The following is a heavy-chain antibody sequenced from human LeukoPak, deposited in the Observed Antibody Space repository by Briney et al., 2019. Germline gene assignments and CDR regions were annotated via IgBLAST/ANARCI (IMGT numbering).Heavy chain of an antibody. CDR2: FDPEDGET. CDR3: ATPLGYCSSTSCPMDV. V-gene: IGHV1-24*01. Sequence: ASVKVSCKVSGYTLTELPMHWVRQAPGKGLEWMGGFDPEDGETIYAQKFQGRVTMTEDTSTDTAYMELSSLRSEDTAVYYCATPLGYCSSTSCPMDVWGQGTTVTVSS. CDR1: GYTLTELP. J-gene: IGHJ6*02. D-gene: IGHD2-2*01.